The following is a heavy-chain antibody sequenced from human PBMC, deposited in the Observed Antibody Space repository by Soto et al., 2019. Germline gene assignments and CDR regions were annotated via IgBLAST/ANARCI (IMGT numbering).Heavy chain of an antibody. CDR3: GREGGDLRGSGVFDY. V-gene: IGHV3-48*01. J-gene: IGHJ4*02. CDR1: GFTFSFYT. Sequence: EPQLVESGGGLVQPGGSLRLSCAASGFTFSFYTMNWVRQTPGKGLEWLAYISRGGSSIYYADSVKGRFTVSRDNANNSLSLQLNRLRREDTAVYYCGREGGDLRGSGVFDYWGQGTLVTVSS. D-gene: IGHD6-19*01. CDR2: ISRGGSSI.